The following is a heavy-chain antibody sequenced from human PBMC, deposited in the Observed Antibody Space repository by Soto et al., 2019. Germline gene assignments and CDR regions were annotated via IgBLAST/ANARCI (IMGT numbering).Heavy chain of an antibody. Sequence: QVQLVQSGAEVKKPGSSVKVSCKASGGTFSSYAISWVRQAPGQGLEWMGGIIPIFGTANYAQKFQGRVTITADKSTSTAYMELSKQRSGDKAVYYCARQTLGHGSGRYQFDYWGQGTLVTVSS. J-gene: IGHJ4*02. CDR1: GGTFSSYA. D-gene: IGHD3-10*01. CDR3: ARQTLGHGSGRYQFDY. V-gene: IGHV1-69*06. CDR2: IIPIFGTA.